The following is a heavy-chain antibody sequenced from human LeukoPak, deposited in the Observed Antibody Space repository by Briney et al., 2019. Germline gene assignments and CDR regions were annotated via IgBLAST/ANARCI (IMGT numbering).Heavy chain of an antibody. CDR1: GFTFSSYW. Sequence: GGSLRLSCAASGFTFSSYWMSWVRQAPGKGLEWVAVISYDGSIEYYADSVKGRFTISRDNSKNTLYLQMNSLRVEDTAVYYCAKKRTSAMPDIDYWGQGTLVTVSS. D-gene: IGHD2-2*01. V-gene: IGHV3-30*18. CDR2: ISYDGSIE. CDR3: AKKRTSAMPDIDY. J-gene: IGHJ4*02.